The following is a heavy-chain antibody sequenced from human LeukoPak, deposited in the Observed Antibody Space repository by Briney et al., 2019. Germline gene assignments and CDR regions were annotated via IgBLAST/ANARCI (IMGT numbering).Heavy chain of an antibody. CDR2: IIPIFGTA. Sequence: SVKVSCKASGGTFSSYAISWVRQAPGQGLEWMGGIIPIFGTANYARKFQGRVTITADESTSTAYMELSSLRSEDTAVYYCARSHIVVVTAPRADSAFDIWGQGTMVTVSS. CDR1: GGTFSSYA. D-gene: IGHD2-21*02. CDR3: ARSHIVVVTAPRADSAFDI. V-gene: IGHV1-69*13. J-gene: IGHJ3*02.